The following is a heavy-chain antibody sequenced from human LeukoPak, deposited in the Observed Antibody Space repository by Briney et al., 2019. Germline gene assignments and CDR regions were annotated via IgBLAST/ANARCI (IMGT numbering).Heavy chain of an antibody. Sequence: TLSLTCTVSGGSISSGDYYWSWIRQPPGKGLEWIGYIYYSGSTYYNPSLKSRVTISVDTSKNQFSLKLSSVTAADTAVYYCARWGDGYNYFDYWGQGTLVTVSS. V-gene: IGHV4-30-4*08. J-gene: IGHJ4*02. CDR3: ARWGDGYNYFDY. D-gene: IGHD5-24*01. CDR2: IYYSGST. CDR1: GGSISSGDYY.